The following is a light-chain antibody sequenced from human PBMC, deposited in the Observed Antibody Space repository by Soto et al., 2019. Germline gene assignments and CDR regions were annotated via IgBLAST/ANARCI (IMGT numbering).Light chain of an antibody. J-gene: IGLJ1*01. V-gene: IGLV2-8*01. CDR3: SSYAGSLYV. Sequence: QSVLTQPPSASGSPLQSVTISCTGTSSDVGGYNYVSWYQQHPGKAPKLMIYEVSKRPSGVPDRFSGSKSGNTASLTVSGLQAEDEADYYCSSYAGSLYVFGTGTKVTVL. CDR2: EVS. CDR1: SSDVGGYNY.